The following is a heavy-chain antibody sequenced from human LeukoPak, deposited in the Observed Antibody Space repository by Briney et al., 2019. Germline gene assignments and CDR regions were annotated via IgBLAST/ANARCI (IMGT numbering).Heavy chain of an antibody. CDR3: AREDTSMDDAFDI. V-gene: IGHV4-39*01. D-gene: IGHD5-18*01. CDR1: GGPISSSSAS. Sequence: SETLSLTCTVSGGPISSSSASWGWIRQPPGMGLEWIGSIYYRGSTYYNPSLKSRVTVSIDTSKNQFSVRLSSVTAADTAIYYCAREDTSMDDAFDIWGQGTAVTVSS. CDR2: IYYRGST. J-gene: IGHJ3*02.